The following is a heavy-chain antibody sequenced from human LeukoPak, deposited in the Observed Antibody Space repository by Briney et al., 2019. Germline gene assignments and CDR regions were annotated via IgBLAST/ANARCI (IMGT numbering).Heavy chain of an antibody. Sequence: GGSLRLSCAASGFTFSSYAMSWVRQAPGKGLEWVSSISDSSSYIYYADSVKGRFTISRDNAKNSLYLQMNSLRAEDTAVYYCARDSHPDAFDVCGQGTMVTVSS. CDR3: ARDSHPDAFDV. V-gene: IGHV3-21*01. CDR2: ISDSSSYI. J-gene: IGHJ3*01. CDR1: GFTFSSYA.